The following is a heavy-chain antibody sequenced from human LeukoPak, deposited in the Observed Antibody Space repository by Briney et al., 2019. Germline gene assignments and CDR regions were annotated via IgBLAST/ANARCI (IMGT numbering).Heavy chain of an antibody. CDR1: GGSFSGYY. J-gene: IGHJ4*02. CDR3: ARLAQSSSPDY. D-gene: IGHD6-6*01. Sequence: ETLSLTCAVYGGSFSGYYWSWVRQAPGKGLEWVSSISSSSSYIYYADSVKGRFTISRDNAKNSLYLQMNSLRAEDTAVYYCARLAQSSSPDYWGQGTLVTVSS. V-gene: IGHV3-21*01. CDR2: ISSSSSYI.